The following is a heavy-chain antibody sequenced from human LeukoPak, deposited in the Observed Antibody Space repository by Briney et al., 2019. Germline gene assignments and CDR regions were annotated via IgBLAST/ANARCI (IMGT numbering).Heavy chain of an antibody. CDR1: SGSFSGYY. J-gene: IGHJ4*02. Sequence: KSSETLSLTCAVYSGSFSGYYWSWIRQPPGKGLEWIGEINHSGSTNYNPSLKSRVTISVDTSKNQFSLKLSSVTAADTAVYYCATSGSYYKRYDYWGQGTLVTVSS. CDR2: INHSGST. CDR3: ATSGSYYKRYDY. V-gene: IGHV4-34*01. D-gene: IGHD3-10*01.